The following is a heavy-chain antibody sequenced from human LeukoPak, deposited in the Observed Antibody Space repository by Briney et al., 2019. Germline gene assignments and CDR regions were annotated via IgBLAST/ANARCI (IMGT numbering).Heavy chain of an antibody. J-gene: IGHJ4*02. Sequence: PGGSLRLSCAASGFTVSSNYMSWVRQAPGKGLEWVSVIYSGGSTCYADSVKGRFTISRDNSKNTLYLQMNSLRAEDTAVYYCARVESSSWYADYWGQGTLVTVSS. CDR2: IYSGGST. D-gene: IGHD6-13*01. V-gene: IGHV3-53*01. CDR1: GFTVSSNY. CDR3: ARVESSSWYADY.